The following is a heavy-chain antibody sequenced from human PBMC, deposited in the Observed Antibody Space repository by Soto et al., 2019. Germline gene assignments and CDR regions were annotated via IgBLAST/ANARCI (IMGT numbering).Heavy chain of an antibody. CDR2: IYYSGST. J-gene: IGHJ5*02. CDR1: GGSISSGDYY. D-gene: IGHD3-10*01. Sequence: PSETLSLTCTVSGGSISSGDYYWSWIRQPPGKGLEWIGYIYYSGSTYYNPSLKSRVTISVDTSKNQFSLKLSSVTAADTAVYYCARVGGFIVSFDPWGQGTLVTVSS. V-gene: IGHV4-30-4*01. CDR3: ARVGGFIVSFDP.